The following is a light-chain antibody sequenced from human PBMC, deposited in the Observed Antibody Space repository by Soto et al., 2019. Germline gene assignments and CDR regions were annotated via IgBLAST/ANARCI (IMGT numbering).Light chain of an antibody. CDR3: AAWDDSLIGPV. Sequence: QSVLTQPPSASGTPGQRVTISCSGSSSNIGSNTVNWSQQLPGTAPKLLIYINNQRPSGVPDRFSGSKSGTSASLAISGLPSEDEADYYCAAWDDSLIGPVFGGGPKLTVL. CDR2: INN. V-gene: IGLV1-44*01. CDR1: SSNIGSNT. J-gene: IGLJ2*01.